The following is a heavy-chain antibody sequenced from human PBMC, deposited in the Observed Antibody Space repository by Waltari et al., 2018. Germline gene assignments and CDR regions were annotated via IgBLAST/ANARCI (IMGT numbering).Heavy chain of an antibody. D-gene: IGHD3-10*01. CDR2: TYPGGST. CDR3: ARVITMVRGVIILDAFDI. J-gene: IGHJ3*02. V-gene: IGHV4-4*07. Sequence: QVQLQESGPGLVKPSETLSLTCTVSGGSISSYYWSWIRQPAGRGREWIGRTYPGGSTNYTPSTTRRATMSVDTANNQFSLKLGSVTAADTAVYYCARVITMVRGVIILDAFDIWGQGTMVTVSS. CDR1: GGSISSYY.